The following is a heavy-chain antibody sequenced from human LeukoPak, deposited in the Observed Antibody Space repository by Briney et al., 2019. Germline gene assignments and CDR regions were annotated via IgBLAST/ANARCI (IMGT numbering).Heavy chain of an antibody. CDR1: GYTFTGYY. CDR2: IIPIFGTA. Sequence: SVKVSCKASGYTFTGYYMHWVRQAPGQGLEWMGGIIPIFGTANYAQKFQGRVTITADESTSTAYMELSSLRSEDTAVYYCARDLLRDVVVVAALGYWGQGTLVTVSS. CDR3: ARDLLRDVVVVAALGY. J-gene: IGHJ4*02. V-gene: IGHV1-69*13. D-gene: IGHD2-15*01.